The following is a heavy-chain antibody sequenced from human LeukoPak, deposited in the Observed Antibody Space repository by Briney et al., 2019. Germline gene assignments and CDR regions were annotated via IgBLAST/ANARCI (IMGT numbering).Heavy chain of an antibody. V-gene: IGHV4-34*01. Sequence: IPSETLSLTCAVYGGSFSGYYWSWIRQPPGKGLEWIGEINHSGSTNYNPSLKSRVTISVDTSKNQFSLKLSSVTAAGTAVYYCARGRIDIVVVPAARFDYWGQGTLVTVSS. CDR1: GGSFSGYY. CDR2: INHSGST. D-gene: IGHD2-2*01. CDR3: ARGRIDIVVVPAARFDY. J-gene: IGHJ4*02.